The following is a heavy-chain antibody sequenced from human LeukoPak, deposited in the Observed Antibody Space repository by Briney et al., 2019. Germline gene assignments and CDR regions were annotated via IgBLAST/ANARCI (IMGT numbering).Heavy chain of an antibody. J-gene: IGHJ4*02. CDR3: VRAINSGSSN. CDR2: INQDGSEK. CDR1: GFTFGFYW. V-gene: IGHV3-7*01. Sequence: PGGSLRLSCAASGFTFGFYWMSWVRQAPGKGLEWVTNINQDGSEKHYVDSVKGRFTISRDNARSSLYLQMNSLRAEDTAVYYCVRAINSGSSNWGQGTLVTVSS. D-gene: IGHD3-10*01.